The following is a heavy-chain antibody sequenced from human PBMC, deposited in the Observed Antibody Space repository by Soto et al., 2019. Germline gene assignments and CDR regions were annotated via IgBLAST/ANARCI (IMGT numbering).Heavy chain of an antibody. J-gene: IGHJ6*02. V-gene: IGHV4-39*07. CDR1: GVSINNSDFL. D-gene: IGHD2-21*01. CDR3: ARGEVEGGKIQSIGRVIRSLYGMDF. Sequence: SETLSLTCTVSGVSINNSDFLWSWVRQPPGKALEWIGSIYSGGNTYYNPSLESRVTISADTSKNQISLKLTSVTAAHTAVYYCARGEVEGGKIQSIGRVIRSLYGMDFWGQGTTVTVSS. CDR2: IYSGGNT.